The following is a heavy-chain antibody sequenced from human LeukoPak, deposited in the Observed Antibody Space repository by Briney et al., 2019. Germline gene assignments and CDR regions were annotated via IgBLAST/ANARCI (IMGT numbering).Heavy chain of an antibody. CDR1: GFTFSSYA. CDR3: ARGQHRSTYSSGWYRSEYYFDY. J-gene: IGHJ4*02. V-gene: IGHV4-34*01. CDR2: INHSGST. Sequence: GSLRLSCAASGFTFSSYAMSWIRQPPGKGLEWIGEINHSGSTNYNPSLKSRVTISVDTSKNQFSLKLSSVTAADTAVYYCARGQHRSTYSSGWYRSEYYFDYWGQGTLVTVSS. D-gene: IGHD6-19*01.